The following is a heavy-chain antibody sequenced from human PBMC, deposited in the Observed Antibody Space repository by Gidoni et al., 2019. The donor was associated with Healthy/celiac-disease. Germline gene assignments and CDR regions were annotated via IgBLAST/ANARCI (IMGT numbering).Heavy chain of an antibody. CDR2: IIPIFGTA. V-gene: IGHV1-69*01. J-gene: IGHJ3*02. CDR3: ARVGGPYCSSTSCYLDAFDI. CDR1: GGTFSSYA. Sequence: QVQLVQSGAEVKKPGSSVKVSCKASGGTFSSYAISWVRQAPGQGLEWMGGIIPIFGTANYAQKFQGRVTITADESTSTAYMELSSLRSEDTAVYYCARVGGPYCSSTSCYLDAFDIWGQGTMVTVSS. D-gene: IGHD2-2*01.